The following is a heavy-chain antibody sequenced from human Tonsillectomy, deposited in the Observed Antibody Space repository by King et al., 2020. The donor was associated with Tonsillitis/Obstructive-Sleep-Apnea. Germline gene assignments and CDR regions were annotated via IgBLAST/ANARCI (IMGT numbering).Heavy chain of an antibody. Sequence: DVQLVESGGGLVQPGGSLRLSCAASGFTFSRYWMHWVRQAPGKGLVWVSRINSDGSSTTYADSTTYADSVKGRFTISRDNTKNTLNLQMNSLRAEDTAVYYCARTEYSNNDWYFDLWGRGTLVTVSS. D-gene: IGHD6-13*01. CDR1: GFTFSRYW. CDR2: INSDGSSTTYADST. V-gene: IGHV3-74*01. CDR3: ARTEYSNNDWYFDL. J-gene: IGHJ2*01.